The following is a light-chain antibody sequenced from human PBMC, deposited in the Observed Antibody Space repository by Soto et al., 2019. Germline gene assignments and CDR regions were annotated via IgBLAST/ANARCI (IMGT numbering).Light chain of an antibody. Sequence: DIQMTQSPCTLSASVGDRVTITCRASQSINSWLAWYQQKPGKAPKLLIYKESSLESGVPSRFSGSGSGTEFTLPISSLQPDDFAPYYCQQYQSYSTFGQGTKVEIK. V-gene: IGKV1-5*03. J-gene: IGKJ1*01. CDR1: QSINSW. CDR3: QQYQSYST. CDR2: KES.